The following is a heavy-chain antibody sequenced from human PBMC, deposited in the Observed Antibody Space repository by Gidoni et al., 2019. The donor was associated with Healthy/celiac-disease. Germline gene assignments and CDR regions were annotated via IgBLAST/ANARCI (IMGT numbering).Heavy chain of an antibody. CDR1: GFSLSTSGMC. D-gene: IGHD3-3*01. CDR3: ARTTTFNDFWSGYYI. Sequence: QVTLRESGPALVTPTQTLTLTCTFSGFSLSTSGMCVSWIRQPPGKALEWLALIDWDDDKYYSTSLKTRLTISKDTSKNQVVLTMTNMDPVDTATYYCARTTTFNDFWSGYYIWGQGTLVTVSS. J-gene: IGHJ4*02. V-gene: IGHV2-70*01. CDR2: IDWDDDK.